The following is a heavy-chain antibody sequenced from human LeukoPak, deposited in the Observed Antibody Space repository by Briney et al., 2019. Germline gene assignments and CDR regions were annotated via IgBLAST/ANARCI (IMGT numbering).Heavy chain of an antibody. J-gene: IGHJ6*03. Sequence: SETLSLTCTVSGGSFSTYYWSWIRQPAGKGLEWIGHIYTSGTTYYNPSLRSRVTISVDTSKNQFSLKLSSVTAADTAVYYCARSSEGRYYYDSSGFSYYYYMDVWGKGTTVTISS. CDR3: ARSSEGRYYYDSSGFSYYYYMDV. CDR1: GGSFSTYY. D-gene: IGHD3-22*01. CDR2: IYTSGTT. V-gene: IGHV4-4*07.